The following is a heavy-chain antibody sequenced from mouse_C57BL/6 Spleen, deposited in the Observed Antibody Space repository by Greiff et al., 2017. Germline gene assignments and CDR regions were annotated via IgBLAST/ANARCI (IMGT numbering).Heavy chain of an antibody. CDR1: GFTFSSYG. V-gene: IGHV5-6*01. Sequence: EVQGVESGGDLVKPGGSLKLSCAASGFTFSSYGMSWVRQTPDKRLEWVATISSGGSYTYYPDSVKGRFTISRDNAKNTLYLQMSSLKSEDTAMYYGAIPCDYGRSPNWYFDVGGTGTTVTVSS. CDR3: AIPCDYGRSPNWYFDV. J-gene: IGHJ1*03. CDR2: ISSGGSYT. D-gene: IGHD1-1*01.